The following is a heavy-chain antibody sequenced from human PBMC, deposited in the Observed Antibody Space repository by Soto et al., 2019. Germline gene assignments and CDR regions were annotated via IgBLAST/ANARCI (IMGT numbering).Heavy chain of an antibody. CDR2: FDPEDGET. CDR1: GYTLTELS. Sequence: ASVKVSCKVSGYTLTELSMHWVRQAPGKGLEWMGGFDPEDGETIYAQKFQGRVTMTEDTSTDTAYMELSSLRSEDTAVYYCATVARYYYYMYACGKGTTVPVSS. V-gene: IGHV1-24*01. CDR3: ATVARYYYYMYA. J-gene: IGHJ6*03.